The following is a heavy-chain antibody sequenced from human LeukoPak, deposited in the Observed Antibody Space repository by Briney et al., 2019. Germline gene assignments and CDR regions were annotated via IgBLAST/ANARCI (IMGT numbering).Heavy chain of an antibody. CDR1: GFSFSSFG. J-gene: IGHJ4*02. CDR3: ARVGCISTSCYDLDY. D-gene: IGHD2-2*01. CDR2: ISSSSAYI. V-gene: IGHV3-21*01. Sequence: GGSLRLSCAASGFSFSSFGMNWVRQAPGKGLEWVSSISSSSAYIYYADSVKGRFTISRDNAKNSLYLQMNSLRAEDTAVYYCARVGCISTSCYDLDYWGQGTLVTVS.